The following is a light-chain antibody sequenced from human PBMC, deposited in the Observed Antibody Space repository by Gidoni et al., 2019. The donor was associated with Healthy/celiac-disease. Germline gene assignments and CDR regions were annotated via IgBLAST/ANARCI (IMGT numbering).Light chain of an antibody. Sequence: ELVLTQSPATLSLSPGESATLSCRASQSVSSYLAWYQQKPGQAPRLLIYDASNRATGIPARFSGSGSGTDFTLTISSLEPEDFAVYYCQQRSNWPPTVTFGGGTKVEIK. CDR2: DAS. V-gene: IGKV3-11*01. J-gene: IGKJ4*01. CDR1: QSVSSY. CDR3: QQRSNWPPTVT.